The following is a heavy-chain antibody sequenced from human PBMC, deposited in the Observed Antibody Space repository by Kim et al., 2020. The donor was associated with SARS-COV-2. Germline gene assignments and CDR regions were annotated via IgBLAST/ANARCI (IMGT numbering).Heavy chain of an antibody. Sequence: GGSLRLSCAASGFTFSSYAMHRVRQAPGKGLEWVAVISYDGSNKYYADSVKGRFTISRDNSKNTLYLQMNSLRAEDTAVYYCARDVGDGYNPYYFDYWGQGTLVTVSS. CDR2: ISYDGSNK. J-gene: IGHJ4*02. V-gene: IGHV3-30*04. D-gene: IGHD3-16*01. CDR3: ARDVGDGYNPYYFDY. CDR1: GFTFSSYA.